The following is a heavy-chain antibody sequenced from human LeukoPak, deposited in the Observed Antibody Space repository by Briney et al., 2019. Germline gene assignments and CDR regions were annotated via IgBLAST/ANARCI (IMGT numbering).Heavy chain of an antibody. CDR1: GGSFSGYY. CDR2: INHSGST. J-gene: IGHJ4*02. CDR3: ARDGGRDSGSYYEDY. V-gene: IGHV4-34*01. D-gene: IGHD1-26*01. Sequence: SETLSLTCAVYGGSFSGYYWSWIRQPPGKGLEWIGEINHSGSTNYNPSLKSRVTISVDTSKNQFSLKLSSVTAADTAVYYCARDGGRDSGSYYEDYSGQGTLVTVSS.